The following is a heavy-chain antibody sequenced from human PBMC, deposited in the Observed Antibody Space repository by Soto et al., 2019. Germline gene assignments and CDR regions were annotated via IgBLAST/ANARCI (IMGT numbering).Heavy chain of an antibody. V-gene: IGHV1-2*04. D-gene: IGHD6-19*01. J-gene: IGHJ6*03. CDR1: GYTFTGYY. Sequence: ASVKVSCKASGYTFTGYYMHWVRQAPGQGLEWMRWINPNSGGTNYAQKFQGWVTMTRDTSISTAYMELSRLRSDDTAVYFCARDLGVAGSHYYYMDVRGKGTTVTVSS. CDR3: ARDLGVAGSHYYYMDV. CDR2: INPNSGGT.